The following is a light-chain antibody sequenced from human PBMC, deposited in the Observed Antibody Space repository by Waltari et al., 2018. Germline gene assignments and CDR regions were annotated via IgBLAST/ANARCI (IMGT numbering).Light chain of an antibody. Sequence: DIQMTHSPSSLSASVGDRVTITCQASQDISNYLNWYQQKPGKAPKLLIYDASNFATGVRSRFSGSGSGTDFTFTISSLQPEDIATYYCQQYDHLLSFGPGTKVDIK. CDR1: QDISNY. V-gene: IGKV1-33*01. CDR3: QQYDHLLS. CDR2: DAS. J-gene: IGKJ3*01.